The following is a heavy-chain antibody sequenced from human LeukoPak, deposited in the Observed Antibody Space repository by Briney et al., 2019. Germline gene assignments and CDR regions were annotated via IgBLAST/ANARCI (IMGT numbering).Heavy chain of an antibody. CDR2: FDPEDGET. V-gene: IGHV1-24*01. Sequence: GASVKVSCKVSGYTLTELSMHWVRQAPGKGLEWMGGFDPEDGETIYAQKFQGRVTMTEDTSTDTAYMELSSLRSEDTAVYYCATSTVPLFDWRLYYYGMDVWGQGTTVTVSS. J-gene: IGHJ6*02. CDR1: GYTLTELS. CDR3: ATSTVPLFDWRLYYYGMDV. D-gene: IGHD3-9*01.